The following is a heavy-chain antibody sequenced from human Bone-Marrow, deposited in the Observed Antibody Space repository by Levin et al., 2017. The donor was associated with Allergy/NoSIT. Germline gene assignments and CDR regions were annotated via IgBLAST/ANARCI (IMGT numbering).Heavy chain of an antibody. CDR2: IYPGDSDT. Sequence: GGSLRLSCKGSGYSFTSYWIGWVRQMPGKGLEWMGIIYPGDSDTRYSPSFQGQVTISADKSISTAYLQWSSLKASDTAMYYCARGTREIGYCSGGSGVDAFDSWGQGTMVTVSS. CDR3: ARGTREIGYCSGGSGVDAFDS. V-gene: IGHV5-51*01. D-gene: IGHD2-15*01. CDR1: GYSFTSYW. J-gene: IGHJ3*02.